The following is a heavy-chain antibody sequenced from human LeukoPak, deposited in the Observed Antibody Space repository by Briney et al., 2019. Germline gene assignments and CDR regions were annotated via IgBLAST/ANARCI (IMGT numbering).Heavy chain of an antibody. CDR2: IKQDGSEK. J-gene: IGHJ1*01. Sequence: QTGGSLTLSCAASGFTFNSYWMSWVRQAPGKGLEWVANIKQDGSEKYYVDSEKGRFTISRDNAKNSLYLQMNSLRAEDTAVYYCARDLRGGYFFDGGQHWGQGTLVSVSS. V-gene: IGHV3-7*01. CDR3: ARDLRGGYFFDGGQH. D-gene: IGHD1-26*01. CDR1: GFTFNSYW.